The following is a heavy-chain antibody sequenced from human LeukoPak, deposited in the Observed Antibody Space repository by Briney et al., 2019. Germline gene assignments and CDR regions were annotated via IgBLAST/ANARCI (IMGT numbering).Heavy chain of an antibody. CDR3: ARAMAAIYDSSGYWDLGY. Sequence: GGSLRLSCAASGFTFSSYAMHWVRQAPGKGLEYVSAISSNGGSTYYANSVKGRFTISRDNSKNTLYLQMGSLRAEDMAVYYCARAMAAIYDSSGYWDLGYWGQGTLVTVSS. D-gene: IGHD3-22*01. V-gene: IGHV3-64*01. J-gene: IGHJ4*02. CDR1: GFTFSSYA. CDR2: ISSNGGST.